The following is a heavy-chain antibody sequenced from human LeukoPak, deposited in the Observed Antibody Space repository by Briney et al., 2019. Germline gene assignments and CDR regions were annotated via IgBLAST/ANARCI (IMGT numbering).Heavy chain of an antibody. CDR3: ALDIYGDYDHVKDY. V-gene: IGHV4-39*07. D-gene: IGHD4-17*01. CDR2: INHSGST. Sequence: SETLSLTCTVSGGSLSSIYYYLGWIRQPPGKGLEWIGEINHSGSTNYNPSLKSRVTISVDTSKNQFSLKLSSVTAADTAVYYCALDIYGDYDHVKDYWGQGTLVTVSS. CDR1: GGSLSSIYYY. J-gene: IGHJ4*02.